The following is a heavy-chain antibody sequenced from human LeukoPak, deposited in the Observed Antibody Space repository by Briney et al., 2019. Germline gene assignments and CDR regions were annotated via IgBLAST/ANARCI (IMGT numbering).Heavy chain of an antibody. CDR2: INHSGST. Sequence: PSETLSLTCAVYGGSFSGYYWSWIRQPPGKGLEWIGEINHSGSTNYNPSLKSRVTISVDTSKNQFSLKLSSVTAADTAVYYCPRIRFRKPLRSPYYFDYWGQGTLVTVSS. D-gene: IGHD1-14*01. V-gene: IGHV4-34*01. CDR1: GGSFSGYY. J-gene: IGHJ4*02. CDR3: PRIRFRKPLRSPYYFDY.